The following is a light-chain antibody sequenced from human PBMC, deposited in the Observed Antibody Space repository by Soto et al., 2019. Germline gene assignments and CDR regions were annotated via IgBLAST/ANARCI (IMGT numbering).Light chain of an antibody. CDR3: QQYYITPPT. V-gene: IGKV4-1*01. J-gene: IGKJ4*01. CDR1: QSVLYSSDNKNY. CDR2: WAS. Sequence: DIVMTQSQDSLAVSLGERATINCKSSQSVLYSSDNKNYLAWYQQRPGQPPKLLIRWASTRESGVPDRFIGSGSGTYFTLTISSLQAEDVAVYSCQQYYITPPTFGGGTKVEIK.